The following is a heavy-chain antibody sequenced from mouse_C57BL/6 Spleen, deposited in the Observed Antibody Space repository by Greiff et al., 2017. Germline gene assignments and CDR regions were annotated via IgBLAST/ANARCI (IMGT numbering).Heavy chain of an antibody. CDR1: GYAFSSSW. V-gene: IGHV1-82*01. D-gene: IGHD2-10*01. J-gene: IGHJ4*01. CDR2: LYPGDGDT. Sequence: QVQLKESGPELVKPGASVKISCKASGYAFSSSWMNWVKQRPGKGLEWIGRLYPGDGDTNYNGKFKGKATLTADKSSSTAYMQLSSLTSEDSAVYFCAREQAYYGNMDYWGQGTSVTVSS. CDR3: AREQAYYGNMDY.